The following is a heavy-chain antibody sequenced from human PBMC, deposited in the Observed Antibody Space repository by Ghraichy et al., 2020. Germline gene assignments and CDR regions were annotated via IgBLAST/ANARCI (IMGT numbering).Heavy chain of an antibody. CDR2: ISLSGDST. CDR3: ARDWLGIAPDAFDM. D-gene: IGHD6-19*01. V-gene: IGHV3-48*03. Sequence: GESLNISCVAYGFTFSDFEMHWVRQAPGKGLELVSYISLSGDSTHYADSVKGRFTISRDNARNSVYLQMNSLRAEDTAVYYCARDWLGIAPDAFDMWGQGTMVTVSS. CDR1: GFTFSDFE. J-gene: IGHJ3*02.